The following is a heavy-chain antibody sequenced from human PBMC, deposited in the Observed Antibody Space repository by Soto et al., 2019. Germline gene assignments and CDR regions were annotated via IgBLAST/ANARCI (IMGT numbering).Heavy chain of an antibody. Sequence: GGSLRLSCAASGFTFSSYSMNWVRQAPGKGLEWVSYISSSSSTIYYADSVKGRFTISRDNAKNSLYLQMNSLRAEDTAVYYCARVRYSSGWLLILGGPFDYWGQGTLVTVSS. D-gene: IGHD6-19*01. CDR2: ISSSSSTI. CDR1: GFTFSSYS. CDR3: ARVRYSSGWLLILGGPFDY. J-gene: IGHJ4*02. V-gene: IGHV3-48*01.